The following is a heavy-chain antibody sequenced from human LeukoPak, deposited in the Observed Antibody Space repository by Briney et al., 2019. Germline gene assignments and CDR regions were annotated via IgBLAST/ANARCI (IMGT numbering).Heavy chain of an antibody. J-gene: IGHJ6*03. CDR2: ISSSSSYI. V-gene: IGHV3-21*01. Sequence: GGSLRLSCAASGFTFSSYEMNWVRQAPGKGLEWVSSISSSSSYIYYADSVKGRFTISRDNAKNSLYLQMNSLRAEDTAVYYCARGGGYCSGGSCYTRNYYYYYMDVWGKGTTVTVSS. D-gene: IGHD2-15*01. CDR1: GFTFSSYE. CDR3: ARGGGYCSGGSCYTRNYYYYYMDV.